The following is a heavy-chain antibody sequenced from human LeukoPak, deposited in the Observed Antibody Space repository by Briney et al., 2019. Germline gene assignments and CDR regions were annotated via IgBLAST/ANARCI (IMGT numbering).Heavy chain of an antibody. CDR3: ATGYGDFRVEGRYFYS. V-gene: IGHV4-4*07. Sequence: SETLSLTCTVSGGSISSYYWSWIRQPAGKGLEWIGRIYTSGSTNYNPSLKSRVTMSVDTSKNQFSLKLSSVTAADTAVYYCATGYGDFRVEGRYFYSWGQGTLVTVSS. D-gene: IGHD4-17*01. J-gene: IGHJ4*02. CDR1: GGSISSYY. CDR2: IYTSGST.